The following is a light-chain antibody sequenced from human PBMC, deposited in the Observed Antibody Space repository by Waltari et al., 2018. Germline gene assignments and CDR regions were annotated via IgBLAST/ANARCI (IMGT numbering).Light chain of an antibody. V-gene: IGKV1-5*03. J-gene: IGKJ1*01. CDR1: QSISSW. CDR3: QQYNSYPGT. Sequence: DIQMTQSPSTLSASVGARVPITCRASQSISSWLAWYQLKPGKAPKLLIYTASTLESGVPSRFSGSGSGTEFTLTISSLQPDDFVTYYCQQYNSYPGTFGQGTKVEI. CDR2: TAS.